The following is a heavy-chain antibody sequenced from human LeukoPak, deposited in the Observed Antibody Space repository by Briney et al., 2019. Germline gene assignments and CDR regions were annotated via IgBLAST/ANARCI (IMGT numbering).Heavy chain of an antibody. CDR3: ARGWYSSPLNNWFDP. Sequence: SETLSLTCTVSGGSISPYYWSWFRQPPGKGLEWIGFIYYSGTTNYNPSLKSRATMSVDTSKNQFSLKLSSVTAADTAVYYCARGWYSSPLNNWFDPWGQGTLVTVSS. D-gene: IGHD6-13*01. CDR2: IYYSGTT. CDR1: GGSISPYY. V-gene: IGHV4-59*01. J-gene: IGHJ5*02.